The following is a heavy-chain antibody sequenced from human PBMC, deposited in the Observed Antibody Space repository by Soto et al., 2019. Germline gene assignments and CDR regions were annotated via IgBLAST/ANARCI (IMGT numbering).Heavy chain of an antibody. CDR3: AKNILSMIPYFWDY. D-gene: IGHD3-3*01. CDR2: ISGSGGST. J-gene: IGHJ4*02. Sequence: TGGPRGVSCSASGFTFSSYAMSWVRQAPGKGLEWVSAISGSGGSTYYADSVKGRFTISRDNSKNTLYLQMNSLRAEDTAVYYCAKNILSMIPYFWDYWGQGTQVTVSS. CDR1: GFTFSSYA. V-gene: IGHV3-23*01.